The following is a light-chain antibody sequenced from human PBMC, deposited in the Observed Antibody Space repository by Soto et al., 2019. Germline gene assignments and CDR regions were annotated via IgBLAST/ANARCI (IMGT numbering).Light chain of an antibody. CDR1: QSVSSSY. J-gene: IGKJ1*01. V-gene: IGKV3-20*01. CDR2: GAS. CDR3: QQYGSSLWT. Sequence: EIVLTQSPGTLSLSPGERATLSCRASQSVSSSYLAWYQQKPGQAPRLLIYGASSRATGIPDRFSGRGSGTDFTLTISRREPEDFAVYCCQQYGSSLWTFGQGTKVEIK.